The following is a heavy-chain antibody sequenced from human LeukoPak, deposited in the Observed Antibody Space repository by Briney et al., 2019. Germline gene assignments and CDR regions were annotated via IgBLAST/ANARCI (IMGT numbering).Heavy chain of an antibody. D-gene: IGHD3-22*01. CDR2: INPSGGST. J-gene: IGHJ4*02. Sequence: ASVKVSCKASGYTFTSYYLYWVRQAPGQGLEWMGIINPSGGSTNYAQKFQGRVTMTRDTSISTAYMELSRLRSDDTAVYYCARSYDSSGYSGGTFDYWGQGTLVTVSS. V-gene: IGHV1-46*01. CDR3: ARSYDSSGYSGGTFDY. CDR1: GYTFTSYY.